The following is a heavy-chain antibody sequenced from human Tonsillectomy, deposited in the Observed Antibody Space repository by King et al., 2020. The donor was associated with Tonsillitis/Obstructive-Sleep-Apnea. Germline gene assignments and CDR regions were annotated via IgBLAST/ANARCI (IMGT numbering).Heavy chain of an antibody. V-gene: IGHV1-46*01. CDR3: VRDDKDGRHLDY. CDR2: IKPSDGIT. J-gene: IGHJ4*02. D-gene: IGHD2-15*01. Sequence: QAQLVQSGAEVKKPGASVKVSCKASGYTFTRNYVHWVRRAPGQGLEWMGIIKPSDGITTYAQKFQGRGTMTTDTSTSTVNMELSSLRAEDTAVYYCVRDDKDGRHLDYWGQGSLVSVSS. CDR1: GYTFTRNY.